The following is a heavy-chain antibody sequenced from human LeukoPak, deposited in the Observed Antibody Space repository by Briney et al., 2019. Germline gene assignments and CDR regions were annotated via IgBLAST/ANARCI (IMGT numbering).Heavy chain of an antibody. CDR1: GGSISGYY. J-gene: IGHJ5*02. V-gene: IGHV4-59*01. CDR3: ARAVVVAATVKWFDP. D-gene: IGHD2-15*01. CDR2: IYYSGST. Sequence: SETLSLTCTVSGGSISGYYWSWIRQSPGKGLEWIWYIYYSGSTNYNPSLKSRVTMSVDTSKNHFSLKVSSVTAADTAVYYCARAVVVAATVKWFDPWGQGTLVTVSS.